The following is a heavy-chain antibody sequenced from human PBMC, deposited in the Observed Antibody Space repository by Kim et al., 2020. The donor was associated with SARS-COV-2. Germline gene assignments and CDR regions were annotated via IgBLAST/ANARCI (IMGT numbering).Heavy chain of an antibody. D-gene: IGHD2-21*02. J-gene: IGHJ6*02. Sequence: KSRVTISVDTSKNQFSLKLSSVTAADTAVYYCASLDCGGDCYAGYYYGMDVWGQGTTVTVSS. V-gene: IGHV4-59*01. CDR3: ASLDCGGDCYAGYYYGMDV.